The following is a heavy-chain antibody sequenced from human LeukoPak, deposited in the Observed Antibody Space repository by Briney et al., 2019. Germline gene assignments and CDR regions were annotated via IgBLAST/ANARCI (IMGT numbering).Heavy chain of an antibody. Sequence: GVSLRLSCAASGFTFSSYEMNWVRQAPGKGLEWVSYISSSGSTIYYADSVKGRFTISRDNAKNSVYLQMNSLRAEDTAVYYCAELGITMIGGVWGKGTTVTISS. CDR2: ISSSGSTI. D-gene: IGHD3-10*02. J-gene: IGHJ6*04. V-gene: IGHV3-48*03. CDR3: AELGITMIGGV. CDR1: GFTFSSYE.